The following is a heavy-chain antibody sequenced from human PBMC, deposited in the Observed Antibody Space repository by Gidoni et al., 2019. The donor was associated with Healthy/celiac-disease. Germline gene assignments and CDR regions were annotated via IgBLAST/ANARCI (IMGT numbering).Heavy chain of an antibody. CDR2: IIPILGIA. CDR3: ARDKGGSLKAFDI. V-gene: IGHV1-69*04. Sequence: QVQLVQSGAEVKKPGSSVKVSCKASGGTFSSYAISWVRQAPGQGLEWMGRIIPILGIANYAQKFQGRVTITADKSTSTAYMELSSLRSEDTAVYYCARDKGGSLKAFDIWGQGTMVTVSS. J-gene: IGHJ3*02. D-gene: IGHD3-10*01. CDR1: GGTFSSYA.